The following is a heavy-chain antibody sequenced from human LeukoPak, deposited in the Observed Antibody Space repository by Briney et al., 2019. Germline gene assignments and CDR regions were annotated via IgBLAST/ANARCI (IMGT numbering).Heavy chain of an antibody. D-gene: IGHD6-13*01. Sequence: GGSLRLSCAASVCTFVDYAMHWVRQAPGKGLEGVSGISWNSGSIGYADSVKGRFTISRDNAKNSLYLQMNSLRAEDTALYYCAKVGSSWFNYFDYWGQGTLVTVSS. V-gene: IGHV3-9*01. CDR3: AKVGSSWFNYFDY. CDR2: ISWNSGSI. CDR1: VCTFVDYA. J-gene: IGHJ4*02.